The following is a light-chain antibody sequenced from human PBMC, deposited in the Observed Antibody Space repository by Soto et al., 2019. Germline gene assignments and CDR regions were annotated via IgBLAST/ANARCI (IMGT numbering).Light chain of an antibody. CDR3: QSYDSSLSGWV. CDR2: GNS. CDR1: SSNIGAGYN. J-gene: IGLJ3*02. V-gene: IGLV1-40*01. Sequence: QSVLTQPPSGSGAPGQRVTISCTGSSSNIGAGYNVHWYQQLPGTAPKLLIYGNSNRPSGVPDRFSGSKSGTSASLAITGLQAEDEADYDCQSYDSSLSGWVFGGGTKLNVL.